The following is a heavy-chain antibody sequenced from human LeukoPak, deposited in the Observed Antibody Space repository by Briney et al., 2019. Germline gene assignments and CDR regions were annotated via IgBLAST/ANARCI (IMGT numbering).Heavy chain of an antibody. J-gene: IGHJ4*02. D-gene: IGHD3-16*01. V-gene: IGHV3-66*02. CDR3: AGRRVLDASFDY. CDR2: IYSGDNT. CDR1: GFTVSNNY. Sequence: GGSLRLSCAASGFTVSNNYMSWVRQAPGKGLEWVSVIYSGDNTYYVESVKGRFTISRDNSKNTLFLRMNRLRAEDTAVYYCAGRRVLDASFDYWGQGTLVTVSS.